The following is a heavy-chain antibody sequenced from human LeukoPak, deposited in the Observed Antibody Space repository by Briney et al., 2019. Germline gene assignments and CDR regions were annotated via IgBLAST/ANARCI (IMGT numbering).Heavy chain of an antibody. CDR2: INPSGGST. V-gene: IGHV1-46*01. D-gene: IGHD3-16*02. J-gene: IGHJ6*02. CDR3: ARGDSLYHYGMDV. Sequence: GASVKVSCKASGYTFTSYYMHWVRQAPGQGLEWMGIINPSGGSTSYAQKFQGRVTMTRDTSTSTAYMELRRLRFDDTAMYYCARGDSLYHYGMDVWGQGTSVTVSS. CDR1: GYTFTSYY.